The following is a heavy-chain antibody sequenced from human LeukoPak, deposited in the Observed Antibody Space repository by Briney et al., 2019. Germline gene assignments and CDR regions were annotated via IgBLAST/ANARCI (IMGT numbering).Heavy chain of an antibody. CDR2: ISGGGDIT. CDR1: GFTLSSYA. V-gene: IGHV3-23*01. CDR3: ATCPAPYSCFGLQLGY. J-gene: IGHJ4*02. D-gene: IGHD2-2*01. Sequence: GGSLRLSCAASGFTLSSYALSWVRLAPGRGLGWVSRISGGGDITYYADSVKGRFTISRDNSRNTLYLQMNSLRAEDTAVYYCATCPAPYSCFGLQLGYWGQGTLVTVSS.